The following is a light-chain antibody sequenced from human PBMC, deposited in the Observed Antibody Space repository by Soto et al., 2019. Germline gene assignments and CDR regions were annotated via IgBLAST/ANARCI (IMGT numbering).Light chain of an antibody. CDR3: EQTYSTPVT. CDR1: QNINNY. J-gene: IGKJ5*01. V-gene: IGKV1-39*01. CDR2: SAS. Sequence: DIQMTQSPSSLSASVGDRATVTCRTSQNINNYLNWYQQRPGKAPKLLIYSASTVQSGVPLRFSGSVSGTDFTLTISSLEPEDFATYYCEQTYSTPVTFGRGTRLEIK.